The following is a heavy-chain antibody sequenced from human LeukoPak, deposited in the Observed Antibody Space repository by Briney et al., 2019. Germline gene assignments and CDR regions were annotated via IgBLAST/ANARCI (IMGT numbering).Heavy chain of an antibody. V-gene: IGHV3-21*01. Sequence: GGSLRLSCAASGFSFSRYAMNWVRQAPGKGLEWVSLISSTGTYTYYADSVKGRFTISRDNAKNSLYLQMNSLRAEDTAVYYCARGLILAAADDYWGQGTLVTVSS. J-gene: IGHJ4*02. CDR3: ARGLILAAADDY. CDR2: ISSTGTYT. CDR1: GFSFSRYA. D-gene: IGHD6-13*01.